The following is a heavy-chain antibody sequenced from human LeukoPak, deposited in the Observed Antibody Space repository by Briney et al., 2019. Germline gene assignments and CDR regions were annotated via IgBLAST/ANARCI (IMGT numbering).Heavy chain of an antibody. Sequence: ASVTVSCKSSVYTFTGYYIHWVRQPPAQGLAWVGLINPNNDATEYAQNFQSRVTMTRDTSIRTAYMALRRLRSNGTAVYYRARELGPVLGITGWTTRQPIDYSGEGTLVTPSA. CDR1: VYTFTGYY. CDR3: ARELGPVLGITGWTTRQPIDY. D-gene: IGHD6-19*01. V-gene: IGHV1-2*02. CDR2: INPNNDAT. J-gene: IGHJ4*02.